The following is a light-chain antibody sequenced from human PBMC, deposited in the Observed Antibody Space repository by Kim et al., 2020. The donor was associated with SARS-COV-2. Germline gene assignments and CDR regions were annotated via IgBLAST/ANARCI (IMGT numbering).Light chain of an antibody. Sequence: IQLTQSPSSLSASVGDRVTITCRASQGIRSYLAWFQQKPGEAPKLLIYAASTLQTGVPSRFSGSGSGTDFTLTISSLQPEDFATYFCQQLNSYPLTFGGGNKLEI. CDR1: QGIRSY. CDR2: AAS. CDR3: QQLNSYPLT. V-gene: IGKV1-9*01. J-gene: IGKJ4*01.